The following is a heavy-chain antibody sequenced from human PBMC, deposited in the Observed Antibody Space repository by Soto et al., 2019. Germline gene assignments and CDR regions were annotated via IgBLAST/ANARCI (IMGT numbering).Heavy chain of an antibody. CDR2: IWYDGSNK. CDR1: GFTFSSYG. V-gene: IGHV3-33*01. Sequence: QVQLVESGGSVVQPGRSLRLSCAASGFTFSSYGMHWVRQAPGKGLEWVAVIWYDGSNKYYADSLKGRFTISRDNSKNTLYLQMNSLGAEDTAVYSCARTYYGSGSLDYLGQGTLVTVSS. J-gene: IGHJ4*02. D-gene: IGHD3-10*01. CDR3: ARTYYGSGSLDY.